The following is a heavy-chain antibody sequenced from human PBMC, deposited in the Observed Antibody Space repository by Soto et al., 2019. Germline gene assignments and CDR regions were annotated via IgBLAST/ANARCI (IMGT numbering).Heavy chain of an antibody. CDR2: KNLHSGNT. CDR3: VRSRGTDFDH. J-gene: IGHJ4*02. Sequence: QVQLVQSGAEVKKPGASVKVSCKASGYTFITYDINWVRQAPGQGLEWMGGKNLHSGNTDFAQKFQDRVSMTRNISISPAYMDLGSLRSEDTAVYYCVRSRGTDFDHGGPGTLVTVSS. V-gene: IGHV1-8*01. CDR1: GYTFITYD.